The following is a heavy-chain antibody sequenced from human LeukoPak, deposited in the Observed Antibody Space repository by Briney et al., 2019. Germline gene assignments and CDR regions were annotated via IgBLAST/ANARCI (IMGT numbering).Heavy chain of an antibody. D-gene: IGHD5-18*01. Sequence: ASVTVSCKASGYTFTRYYMHWVRQAPGQGLEWMGRINPNSGGTNYAQKFQGRVTMTRDTSISTAYMELSRLRSDDTAVYYCARSDTAMVKVFDYWGQGTLVTVSS. J-gene: IGHJ4*02. CDR3: ARSDTAMVKVFDY. CDR2: INPNSGGT. V-gene: IGHV1-2*06. CDR1: GYTFTRYY.